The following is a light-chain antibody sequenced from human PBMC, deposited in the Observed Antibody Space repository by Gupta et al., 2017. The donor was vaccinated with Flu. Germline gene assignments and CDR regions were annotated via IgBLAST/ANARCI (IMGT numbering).Light chain of an antibody. J-gene: IGLJ2*01. CDR3: GACDNTPTRAV. V-gene: IGLV1-44*01. Sequence: WFQQHGGTTPIVVISDGNQRPSGVSNRFSASKSGNTASLTICGLQTEDEADYYCGACDNTPTRAVFGAGTKLTVL. CDR2: DGN.